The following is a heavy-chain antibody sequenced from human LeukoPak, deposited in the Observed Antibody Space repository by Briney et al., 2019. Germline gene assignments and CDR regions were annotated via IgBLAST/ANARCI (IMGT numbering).Heavy chain of an antibody. J-gene: IGHJ1*01. CDR2: IYYSGST. V-gene: IGHV4-59*06. CDR3: ARNKDMTTAEYFQH. D-gene: IGHD4-17*01. Sequence: SETLSLTCTVSGGSISSYYWSWIRQHPGKGLEWIGYIYYSGSTYYNPSLKSRVTISVDTSKNQFSLKLSSVTAADTAVYYCARNKDMTTAEYFQHWGQGTLVTVSS. CDR1: GGSISSYY.